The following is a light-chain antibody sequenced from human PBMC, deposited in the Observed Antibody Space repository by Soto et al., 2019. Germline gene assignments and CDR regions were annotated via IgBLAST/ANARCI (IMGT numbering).Light chain of an antibody. CDR3: QHYKTWPLS. CDR2: DAS. Sequence: ELVLTQSPATLSVSPGERATLSCRASQGVGSTLAWYQQAPGQAPRLLIYDASTRATGIPARFSGDGSGTEFHLTIRSLQSDDIAVYYCQHYKTWPLSFGGGTRVEI. CDR1: QGVGST. J-gene: IGKJ4*01. V-gene: IGKV3-15*01.